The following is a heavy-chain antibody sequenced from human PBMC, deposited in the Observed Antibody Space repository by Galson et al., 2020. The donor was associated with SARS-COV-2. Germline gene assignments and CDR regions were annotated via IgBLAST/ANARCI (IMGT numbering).Heavy chain of an antibody. D-gene: IGHD6-13*01. V-gene: IGHV3-30*01. J-gene: IGHJ4*02. CDR2: ISYDGSNK. CDR3: AREPIAAAGYYFDY. Sequence: GGSLRLSCAASGFTFSSYAMHWVRQAPGKGPEWVAVISYDGSNKYYADSVKGRFTISRDNSKNTLYLQMNSLRAEDTAVYYCAREPIAAAGYYFDYWGQGTLVTISS. CDR1: GFTFSSYA.